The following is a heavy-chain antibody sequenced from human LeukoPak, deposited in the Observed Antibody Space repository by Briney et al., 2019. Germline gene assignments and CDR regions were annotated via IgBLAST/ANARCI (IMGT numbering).Heavy chain of an antibody. Sequence: ASVKVSCKVSGYTLTELSMHWVRQAPGKGLEWMGGFDPEDGEAIYAQKFQGRVTMTEDTSTDTAYMELSSLRSEDTAVYYCATGRYYYDSSGYQGFDYWGQGTLVTVSS. J-gene: IGHJ4*02. D-gene: IGHD3-22*01. CDR2: FDPEDGEA. CDR1: GYTLTELS. V-gene: IGHV1-24*01. CDR3: ATGRYYYDSSGYQGFDY.